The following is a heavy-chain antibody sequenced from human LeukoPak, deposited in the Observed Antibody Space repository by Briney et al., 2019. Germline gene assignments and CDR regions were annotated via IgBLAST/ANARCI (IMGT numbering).Heavy chain of an antibody. CDR3: ARDRSSSYTRGWFDP. D-gene: IGHD6-13*01. J-gene: IGHJ5*02. CDR1: GGSINGYY. Sequence: PSETLSLTCTVSGGSINGYYWSWIRQPAGKGLEWIGRIYNSESINYNPSLKSRVTMSIDTSKSQFSLKLNSVTAADTAVYYCARDRSSSYTRGWFDPWGQGALVTVSS. V-gene: IGHV4-4*07. CDR2: IYNSESI.